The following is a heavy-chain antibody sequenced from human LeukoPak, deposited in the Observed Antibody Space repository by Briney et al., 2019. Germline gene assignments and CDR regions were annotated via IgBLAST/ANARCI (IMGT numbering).Heavy chain of an antibody. D-gene: IGHD4-17*01. Sequence: SGGSLRLSCAASGFTFSSYAMSWVRQAPGKGLEWVSAISGSGGSTYYADSVKGRFTISRDNSKNTLYLQMNSLRAEDTAVYYCAKDKNSYGDLRYPDYWGQGTLVTVSS. CDR2: ISGSGGST. J-gene: IGHJ4*02. CDR1: GFTFSSYA. V-gene: IGHV3-23*01. CDR3: AKDKNSYGDLRYPDY.